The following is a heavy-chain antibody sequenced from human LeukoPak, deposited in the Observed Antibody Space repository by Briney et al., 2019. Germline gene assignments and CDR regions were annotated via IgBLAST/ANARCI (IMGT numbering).Heavy chain of an antibody. CDR1: GGSISSYY. V-gene: IGHV4-59*01. D-gene: IGHD5-24*01. CDR2: IYYSGST. J-gene: IGHJ4*02. CDR3: ARDKAGYNDY. Sequence: SETLSLTCTVSGGSISSYYWSWIRQPPGKGLEWIGYIYYSGSTTYNPSLKSRVSISVDTSKNQFSLRLSSVAAADTAVYYCARDKAGYNDYWGQGTLVTVSS.